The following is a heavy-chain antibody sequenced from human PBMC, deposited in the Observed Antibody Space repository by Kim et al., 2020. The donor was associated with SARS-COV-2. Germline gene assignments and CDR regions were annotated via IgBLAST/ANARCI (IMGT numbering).Heavy chain of an antibody. CDR1: GFTFSSYA. CDR2: ISSNGGST. CDR3: ARGGIGHAFDI. J-gene: IGHJ3*02. D-gene: IGHD1-1*01. V-gene: IGHV3-64*01. Sequence: GGSLRLSCAASGFTFSSYAMHWVRQAPGKGLEYVSAISSNGGSTYYANSVKGRFTISRDNSKNTLYLQMGSLRAEDMAVYYCARGGIGHAFDIWGQGTMVPVSS.